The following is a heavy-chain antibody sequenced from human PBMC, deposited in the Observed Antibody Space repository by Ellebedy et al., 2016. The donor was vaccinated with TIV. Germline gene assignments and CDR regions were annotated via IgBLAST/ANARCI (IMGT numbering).Heavy chain of an antibody. CDR3: AKDLDVWTTYYYYYAMDV. D-gene: IGHD3/OR15-3a*01. CDR2: ISWNSGST. CDR1: GFSFDDSA. Sequence: GGSLRLSXAASGFSFDDSAMHWVRQAPGKGLEWVSGISWNSGSTGYADSVKGRFTISRDNAKDSLYLQMDSLRAEDTALYYCAKDLDVWTTYYYYYAMDVWGQGTPVTVSS. J-gene: IGHJ6*02. V-gene: IGHV3-9*01.